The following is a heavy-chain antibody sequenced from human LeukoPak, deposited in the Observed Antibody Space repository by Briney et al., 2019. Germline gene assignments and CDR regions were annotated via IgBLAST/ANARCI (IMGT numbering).Heavy chain of an antibody. CDR3: ARKDYGDPLGY. V-gene: IGHV3-73*01. CDR1: GFTFGDSA. J-gene: IGHJ4*02. D-gene: IGHD4-17*01. Sequence: GGSLRLSCAASGFTFGDSAMHWVRQASGKGLEWVGRIRNKADSYATAYAASVRGRFTISRDDSKNTAYLQMDSLKTEDTAVYYCARKDYGDPLGYWGQGTLVTVSS. CDR2: IRNKADSYAT.